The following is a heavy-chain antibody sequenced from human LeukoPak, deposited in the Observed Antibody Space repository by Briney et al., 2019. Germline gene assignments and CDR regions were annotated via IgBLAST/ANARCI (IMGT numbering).Heavy chain of an antibody. V-gene: IGHV3-21*01. CDR3: AGTDASGYPYYFAY. D-gene: IGHD3-22*01. Sequence: GGSLRLSCAASGFTFSNYSMNWVRQAPGKGLDWVSSISSSSSYIYYADSVKGRFTISRDNAKNSLFLQMDSLRAEDTAVYYCAGTDASGYPYYFAYWSQGTLVTVSS. J-gene: IGHJ4*02. CDR2: ISSSSSYI. CDR1: GFTFSNYS.